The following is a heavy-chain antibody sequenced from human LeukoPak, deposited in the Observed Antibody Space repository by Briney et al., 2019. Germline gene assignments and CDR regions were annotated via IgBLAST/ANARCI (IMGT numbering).Heavy chain of an antibody. CDR2: ISYSGSYI. V-gene: IGHV3-21*01. D-gene: IGHD5-18*01. CDR3: ARRAATERGHSYGLDY. J-gene: IGHJ4*02. Sequence: GGSLRLSCAASGFTFDNFGMNWVRQAPGKGLEWVSSISYSGSYIYYADSVKGRFTISRHNAKNSLYLQMNSLRAEDTAVYYCARRAATERGHSYGLDYWGQGTLVTVSS. CDR1: GFTFDNFG.